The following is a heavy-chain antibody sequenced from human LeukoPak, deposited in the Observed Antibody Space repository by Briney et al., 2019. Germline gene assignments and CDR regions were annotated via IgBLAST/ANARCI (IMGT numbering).Heavy chain of an antibody. Sequence: SQTLSLTCAVSGGSISSGGYSWSWIRQPPGKGLEWIGYNYYSGSTNYNPSLKSRVTISVDTSKNHFSLKLSSVTAADTAVYYCARNRDGYNSFDYWGQGTLVTVSS. V-gene: IGHV4-30-4*07. D-gene: IGHD5-24*01. CDR3: ARNRDGYNSFDY. CDR1: GGSISSGGYS. J-gene: IGHJ4*02. CDR2: NYYSGST.